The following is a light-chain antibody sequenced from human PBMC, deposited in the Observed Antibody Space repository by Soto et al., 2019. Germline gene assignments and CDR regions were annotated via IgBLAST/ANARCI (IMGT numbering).Light chain of an antibody. CDR3: QQYNNWSIT. CDR1: QSVSSN. CDR2: GAS. V-gene: IGKV3-15*01. J-gene: IGKJ5*01. Sequence: EVVMTQSPATLSVSPGERVTLSCRASQSVSSNLAWYQQKPGQAPRLLIYGASTRATGIPARFSGSGSGTDFTLIISRLQSEDFAVYYCQQYNNWSITFGQGTRLEIK.